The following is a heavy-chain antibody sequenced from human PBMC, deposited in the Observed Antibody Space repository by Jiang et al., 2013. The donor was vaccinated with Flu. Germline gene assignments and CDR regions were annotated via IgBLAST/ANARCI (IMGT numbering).Heavy chain of an antibody. CDR1: GFTFSDYY. V-gene: IGHV3-11*01. CDR3: ARGGSVPYDILTGYYVDY. J-gene: IGHJ4*02. CDR2: ISSSGSTI. Sequence: SLRLSCAASGFTFSDYYMSWIRQAPGKGLEWVSYISSSGSTIYYADSVKGRFTISRDNAKNSLYLQMNSLRAEDTAVYYCARGGSVPYDILTGYYVDYWGQGTLVTVSS. D-gene: IGHD3-9*01.